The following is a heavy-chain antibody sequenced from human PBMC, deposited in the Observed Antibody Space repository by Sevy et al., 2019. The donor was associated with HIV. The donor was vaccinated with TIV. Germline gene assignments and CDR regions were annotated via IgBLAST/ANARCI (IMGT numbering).Heavy chain of an antibody. CDR2: ITPIFGTA. J-gene: IGHJ6*02. Sequence: ASVKVSCKASGGTFSSYAISWVRQAPGQGLEWMGGITPIFGTANYAQKFQGRVTITADESTSTAYMELSSLRSEDTAVYYCAHREGYYYYGMDVWGQGTTVTVSS. V-gene: IGHV1-69*13. CDR3: AHREGYYYYGMDV. CDR1: GGTFSSYA.